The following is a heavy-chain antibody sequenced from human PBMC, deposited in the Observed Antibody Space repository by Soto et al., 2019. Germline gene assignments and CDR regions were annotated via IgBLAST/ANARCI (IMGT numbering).Heavy chain of an antibody. CDR3: ARDLDYGGRNSAFDI. J-gene: IGHJ3*02. D-gene: IGHD4-17*01. Sequence: ASVKVSCKASGYTFTGYYMHWVRQAPGQGLEWMGWINPNSGGTNYAQKFQGWVTMTRDTSISTAYMELSRLRSDDTAVYYCARDLDYGGRNSAFDIWGQGTMVTVSS. V-gene: IGHV1-2*04. CDR2: INPNSGGT. CDR1: GYTFTGYY.